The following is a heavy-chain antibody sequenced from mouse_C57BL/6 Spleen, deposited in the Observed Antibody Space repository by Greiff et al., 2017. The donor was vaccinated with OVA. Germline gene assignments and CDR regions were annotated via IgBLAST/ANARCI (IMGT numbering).Heavy chain of an antibody. CDR3: ASITTVVAGDYPMDY. D-gene: IGHD1-1*01. CDR2: IWTGGGA. CDR1: GFSLTSYA. J-gene: IGHJ4*01. Sequence: QVQLKESGPGLVAPSQSLSITCTASGFSLTSYAISWVRQPPGKGLEWLGVIWTGGGAHYNSALKSRLSISKDNSNSQVFLKMNRLQTHDTARYYCASITTVVAGDYPMDYWGQGTSVTVSA. V-gene: IGHV2-9-1*01.